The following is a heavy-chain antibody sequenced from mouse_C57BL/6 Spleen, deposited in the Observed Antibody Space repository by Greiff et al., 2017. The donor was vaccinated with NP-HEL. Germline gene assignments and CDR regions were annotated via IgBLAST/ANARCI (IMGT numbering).Heavy chain of an antibody. CDR3: ARDEYGNYDY. CDR1: GYTFTSYT. V-gene: IGHV1-4*01. CDR2: INPSSGYT. Sequence: VQLQQSGAELARPGASVKMSCKASGYTFTSYTMHWVKQRPGQGLEWIGYINPSSGYTKYNQKFKDKATLTADKSSSTAYMQLSSLTSEDSAVYYCARDEYGNYDYWGQGTTLTVSS. D-gene: IGHD2-10*02. J-gene: IGHJ2*01.